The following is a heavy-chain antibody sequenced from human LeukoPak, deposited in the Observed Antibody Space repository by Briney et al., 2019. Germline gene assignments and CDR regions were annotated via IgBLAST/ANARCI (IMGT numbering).Heavy chain of an antibody. CDR1: GFTFNYYA. CDR3: ARWVSTSYDAFDI. CDR2: ISSDGYTT. J-gene: IGHJ3*02. V-gene: IGHV3-64*01. Sequence: GGSLRLSCAASGFTFNYYAMHWVRQAPGKGLEYVSAISSDGYTTYYANSVKGRLTISRDNSKNMLYLQMGSLRPEDMAVYYCARWVSTSYDAFDIWGQGTMVTVSS. D-gene: IGHD6-6*01.